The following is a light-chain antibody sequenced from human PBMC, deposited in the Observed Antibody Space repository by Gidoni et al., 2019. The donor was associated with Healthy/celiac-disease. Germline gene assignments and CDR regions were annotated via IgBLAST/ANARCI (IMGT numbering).Light chain of an antibody. J-gene: IGLJ3*02. CDR2: GNS. CDR1: SSNIGAGYD. V-gene: IGLV1-40*01. Sequence: QSVLTQPPSVSGAPGQRVTSSCTGSSSNIGAGYDVHWYQQLPGTAPKLLIYGNSNRPSGVPDRFSGSKSGTSASLAITGLQAEDEADYYCQSYDSSLSGPRVFGGGTKLTVL. CDR3: QSYDSSLSGPRV.